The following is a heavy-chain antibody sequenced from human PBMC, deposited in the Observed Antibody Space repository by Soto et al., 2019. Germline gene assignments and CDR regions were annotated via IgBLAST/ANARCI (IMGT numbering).Heavy chain of an antibody. D-gene: IGHD3-3*01. CDR1: GFTFSSYW. J-gene: IGHJ6*03. V-gene: IGHV3-7*01. CDR3: ARGHTRDFWTVKYYYYYYMDV. Sequence: GGSLRLSCAASGFTFSSYWMSWVRQAPGKGLEWVANIKQDGSEKYYVDSVKGRFTISRDNAKNSLYLQMNSLRAEDTAVYYCARGHTRDFWTVKYYYYYYMDVWGKGTTVTVSS. CDR2: IKQDGSEK.